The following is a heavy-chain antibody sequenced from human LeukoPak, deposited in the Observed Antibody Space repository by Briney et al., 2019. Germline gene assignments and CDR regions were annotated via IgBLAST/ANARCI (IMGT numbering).Heavy chain of an antibody. D-gene: IGHD6-13*01. CDR1: GRSISSHH. V-gene: IGHV4-59*11. CDR3: ARVRSSSWDWFDP. Sequence: SDSLSLTRTVSGRSISSHHWSCIRQPPGKRLEWIGYIYYSGSRNYNPSLKSRVTISVDTSKTQFSLKLSSVTAADAAVYYCARVRSSSWDWFDPWGQGTLVTVSS. J-gene: IGHJ5*02. CDR2: IYYSGSR.